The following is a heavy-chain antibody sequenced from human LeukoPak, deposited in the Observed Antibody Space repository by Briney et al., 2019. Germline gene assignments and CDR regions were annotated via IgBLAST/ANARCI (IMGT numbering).Heavy chain of an antibody. CDR3: TREHDKPMMHWYFSL. Sequence: GASVKVSCKASGYTFTGYYMHWVRQAPGQGLEWMGWINPNSGGTNYEQKFQSRVTMTRDTSISTAYMELSHLTSEDTAIYFCTREHDKPMMHWYFSLWGRGSLVTVSS. CDR2: INPNSGGT. CDR1: GYTFTGYY. D-gene: IGHD3-9*01. V-gene: IGHV1-2*02. J-gene: IGHJ2*01.